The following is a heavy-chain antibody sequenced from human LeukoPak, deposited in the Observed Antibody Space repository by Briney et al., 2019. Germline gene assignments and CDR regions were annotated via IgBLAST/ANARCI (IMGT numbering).Heavy chain of an antibody. CDR3: ARGHPVRWLQSLNWFDP. J-gene: IGHJ5*02. Sequence: SETLSLTCAVYGGSFSGYYWSWIRQPPGKGLEWIGEINHSGSTNYYPSLKSRVTISVDTSKNQFSLKLSSVTAADTAVYYCARGHPVRWLQSLNWFDPWGQGTLVTVSS. D-gene: IGHD5-12*01. CDR2: INHSGST. V-gene: IGHV4-34*01. CDR1: GGSFSGYY.